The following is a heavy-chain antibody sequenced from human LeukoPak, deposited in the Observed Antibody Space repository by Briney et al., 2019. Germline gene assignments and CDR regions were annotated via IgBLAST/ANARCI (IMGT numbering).Heavy chain of an antibody. V-gene: IGHV1-2*02. Sequence: GASVTVSCKASGYTFTGYYMHWVRQAPGQGLEWMGWINPNSGGTNYAQKFQGRVTMTRDTSISTAYMELSRLRSDDTAVYYCARALGYCSSTSCYRTYWFDPWGQGTLVTVSS. J-gene: IGHJ5*02. D-gene: IGHD2-2*02. CDR3: ARALGYCSSTSCYRTYWFDP. CDR2: INPNSGGT. CDR1: GYTFTGYY.